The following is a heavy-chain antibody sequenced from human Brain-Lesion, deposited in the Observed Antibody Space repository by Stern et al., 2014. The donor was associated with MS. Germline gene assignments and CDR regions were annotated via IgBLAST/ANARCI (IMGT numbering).Heavy chain of an antibody. CDR3: ARGRVVPGFQYYATDV. D-gene: IGHD2-2*01. CDR1: GGSLSSGGYY. CDR2: IFNRGST. V-gene: IGHV4-61*02. Sequence: VQLVESGPGLVKPSQTLSLSCTVSGGSLSSGGYYWSWIRQPAGKGLAWIGRIFNRGSTSYNPSLKSRVTISIDTSKNQFSLRLNSMTAADTAVYYCARGRVVPGFQYYATDVWGQGTTVIVSS. J-gene: IGHJ6*02.